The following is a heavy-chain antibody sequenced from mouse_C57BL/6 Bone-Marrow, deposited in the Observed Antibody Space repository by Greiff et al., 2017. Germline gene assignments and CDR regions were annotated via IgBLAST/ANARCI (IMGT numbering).Heavy chain of an antibody. CDR2: IDPENGDT. CDR1: GFNIKDDY. D-gene: IGHD1-1*01. V-gene: IGHV14-4*01. Sequence: VQLQQSGAELVRPGASVKLSCTASGFNIKDDYMHWVKQRPEQGLEWIGWIDPENGDTEYASKFQGKATITADTSSNTAYLQLSSLTSEDTAVYYWTPYYYGRGAWFAYWGQGTLVTVSA. J-gene: IGHJ3*01. CDR3: TPYYYGRGAWFAY.